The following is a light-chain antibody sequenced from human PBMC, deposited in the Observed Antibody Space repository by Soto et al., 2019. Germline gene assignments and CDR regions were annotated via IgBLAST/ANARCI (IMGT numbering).Light chain of an antibody. CDR1: QGISSY. CDR3: QRTCNARPMYS. J-gene: IGKJ2*01. CDR2: SAS. Sequence: EIQLNQSPSSLSASVGDRVTITCRVSQGISSYFNWYRQKPGKVPDLLIYSASNLQSGVPSRFSGSGSGTDFTLTIRSLQPEDVATYYGQRTCNARPMYSFGQGTKVDIK. V-gene: IGKV1-27*01.